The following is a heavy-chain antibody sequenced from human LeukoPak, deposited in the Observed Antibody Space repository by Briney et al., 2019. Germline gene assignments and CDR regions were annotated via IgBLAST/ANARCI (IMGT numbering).Heavy chain of an antibody. D-gene: IGHD1-26*01. V-gene: IGHV3-74*01. CDR3: ARGYSGTYRIDY. CDR1: GFTFISYW. Sequence: GGSLRLSCAASGFTFISYWMHWVRQAPGKGLVWVSRINSDGSSTSYADSVKGRFTISRDNAKNTLYLQMNSLRAEDTAVYYYARGYSGTYRIDYWGQGTLVTVSS. J-gene: IGHJ4*02. CDR2: INSDGSST.